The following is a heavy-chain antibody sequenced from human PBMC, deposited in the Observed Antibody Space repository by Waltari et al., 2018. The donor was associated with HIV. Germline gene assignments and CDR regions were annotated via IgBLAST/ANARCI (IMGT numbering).Heavy chain of an antibody. CDR1: AVPFASHT. J-gene: IGHJ4*02. V-gene: IGHV1-69*02. Sequence: VQLVQSGPEVRKPGSSVQVSCMTSAVPFASHTIHWVRQAPGQGLEWMGRIVPTSDKPNYAQKSQGRVTITADRSTGTVYLEVTNLRPADTAIYYCATARETMGVDFDYWGQGTLITVSS. CDR3: ATARETMGVDFDY. D-gene: IGHD3-10*01. CDR2: IVPTSDKP.